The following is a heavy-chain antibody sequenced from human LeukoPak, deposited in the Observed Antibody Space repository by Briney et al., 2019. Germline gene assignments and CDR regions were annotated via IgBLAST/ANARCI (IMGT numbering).Heavy chain of an antibody. CDR1: GFTFSSYG. CDR2: IWYDGSNK. V-gene: IGHV3-33*06. D-gene: IGHD6-6*01. CDR3: AKEAPYSSSSGNYYYYMDV. J-gene: IGHJ6*03. Sequence: GRSLRLSCAASGFTFSSYGMHWVRQAPGKGLEWVAVIWYDGSNKYYADSVKGRFTISRDNSKNTLYLQMNSLRAEDTAVYYCAKEAPYSSSSGNYYYYMDVWGKGTTVTVSS.